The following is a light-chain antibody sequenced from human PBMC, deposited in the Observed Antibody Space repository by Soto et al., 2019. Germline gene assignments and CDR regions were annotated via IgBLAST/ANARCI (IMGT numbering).Light chain of an antibody. J-gene: IGKJ4*01. Sequence: DIQMTQSPSFLSASVGDRVTITCRASQTITTYLNWYQQKPGKAPKLLIFAASSLQSGVPPRFSGSGSGTDFTLTVSSLQPEDFATYFCQQGYSTPLTFGGGTKVDIK. CDR1: QTITTY. CDR2: AAS. CDR3: QQGYSTPLT. V-gene: IGKV1-39*01.